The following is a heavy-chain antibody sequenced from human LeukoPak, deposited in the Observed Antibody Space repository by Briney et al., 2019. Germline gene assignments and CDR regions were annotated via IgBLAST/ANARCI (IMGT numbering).Heavy chain of an antibody. V-gene: IGHV4-34*01. CDR1: GGPFSGYY. Sequence: SETLSLTCAVYGGPFSGYYWSWIRQPPGKGLEWIGEINHSGSTNYNPSLKSRVTISVDTSKNQFSLKLSSVTAADTAVYYCASSHPLHSSGWYGSDAFDIWGQGTMVTVSS. D-gene: IGHD6-19*01. CDR3: ASSHPLHSSGWYGSDAFDI. CDR2: INHSGST. J-gene: IGHJ3*02.